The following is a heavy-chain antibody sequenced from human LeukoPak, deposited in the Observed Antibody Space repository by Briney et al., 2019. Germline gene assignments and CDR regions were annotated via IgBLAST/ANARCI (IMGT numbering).Heavy chain of an antibody. D-gene: IGHD5-18*01. V-gene: IGHV4-39*01. J-gene: IGHJ4*02. CDR2: IYYSGSP. CDR3: ARSGGYSYGSTDY. Sequence: SETLSLTCTVSGGSISSSSYYWGWIRQPPGKGLEWIGSIYYSGSPYYNPSLKSRVTISVDTSKKQFSLKLSSVTAADTAVYYCARSGGYSYGSTDYWGQGTLVTVSS. CDR1: GGSISSSSYY.